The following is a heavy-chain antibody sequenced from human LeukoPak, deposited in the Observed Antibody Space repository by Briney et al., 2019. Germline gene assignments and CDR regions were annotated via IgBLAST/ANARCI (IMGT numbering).Heavy chain of an antibody. CDR2: ISRCGTTI. Sequence: GGSLRLSHAAPGFTLSNYEMNWLREAPGKALEWVSYISRCGTTIRYAEPVTGRFTMSSDDAKTSLNRQLSNLRAEETALYYCVRDRITVTAAEWFDHWGQGTLVTVSS. D-gene: IGHD2-21*02. CDR3: VRDRITVTAAEWFDH. CDR1: GFTLSNYE. V-gene: IGHV3-48*03. J-gene: IGHJ5*02.